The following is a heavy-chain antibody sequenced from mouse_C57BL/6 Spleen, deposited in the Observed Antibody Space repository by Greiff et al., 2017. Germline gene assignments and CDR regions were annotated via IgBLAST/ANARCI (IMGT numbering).Heavy chain of an antibody. V-gene: IGHV5-17*01. CDR1: GFTFSDYG. D-gene: IGHD2-5*01. CDR3: SKDYSNYAKDY. CDR2: ISSGSSTI. Sequence: EVMLVESGGGLVKPGGSLKLSCAASGFTFSDYGMHWVRQAPEKGLEWVAYISSGSSTIYYADTVKGRFTISRDNAKNTLVLQMTSLRSEDAAMYYCSKDYSNYAKDYWGQGTSVTVAS. J-gene: IGHJ4*01.